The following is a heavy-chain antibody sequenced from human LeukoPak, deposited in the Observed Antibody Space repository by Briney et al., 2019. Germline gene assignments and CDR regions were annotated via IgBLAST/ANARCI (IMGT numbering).Heavy chain of an antibody. Sequence: SETLSLTCAVYGVSFSGFYWSWVRQPPGKGLEWMGSIYYSGSTYYNPSLKSRVTISVDTSKNQFSLKLSSVTAADTAVYYCARDGYYDYVWGSYRYTLDYGGQGTLVTVSS. V-gene: IGHV4-34*01. CDR1: GVSFSGFY. CDR2: IYYSGST. D-gene: IGHD3-16*02. CDR3: ARDGYYDYVWGSYRYTLDY. J-gene: IGHJ4*02.